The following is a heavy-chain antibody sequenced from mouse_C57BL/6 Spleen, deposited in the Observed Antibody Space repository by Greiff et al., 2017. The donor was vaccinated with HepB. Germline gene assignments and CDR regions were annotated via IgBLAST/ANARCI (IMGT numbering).Heavy chain of an antibody. CDR2: INPGSGGT. J-gene: IGHJ2*01. D-gene: IGHD2-4*01. Sequence: QVQLQQSGAELVRPGTSVKVSCKASGYAFTNYLIEWVKQRPGQGLEWIGVINPGSGGTNYNEKFKGKATLTADTSSSTAYMQLSSLTSEDSAVYFCARGGYDYDAFDYWGQGTTLTVSS. CDR3: ARGGYDYDAFDY. V-gene: IGHV1-54*01. CDR1: GYAFTNYL.